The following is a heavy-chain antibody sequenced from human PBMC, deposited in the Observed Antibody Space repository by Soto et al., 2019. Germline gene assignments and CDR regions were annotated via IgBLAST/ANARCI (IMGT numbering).Heavy chain of an antibody. CDR2: TSYDGSNA. CDR3: ARWGTTGGLDF. Sequence: QVQLVESGGGVVQPGTSLRLSCVGSGFTFRSFVIHWVRQAPGKGLEWVALTSYDGSNAYYGDSVKGRFTISRDNSKNTGDLQMDSLRVEDTALCYCARWGTTGGLDFWGQGTLVSVSS. D-gene: IGHD3-16*01. V-gene: IGHV3-30*03. CDR1: GFTFRSFV. J-gene: IGHJ4*02.